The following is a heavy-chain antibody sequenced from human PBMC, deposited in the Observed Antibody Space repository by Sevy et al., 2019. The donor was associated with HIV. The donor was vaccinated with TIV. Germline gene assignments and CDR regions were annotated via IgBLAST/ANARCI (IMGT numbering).Heavy chain of an antibody. Sequence: SETLSLTCTVSGGSISRNSHYWGWIRQPPGKGLEWIGSIYYSGSTYYNPSLKIRVTISGDTSKNQFSLKLSSVTAADTAVYYCATHALSITIFGVVTRNWFDPWGQGTLVTVSS. V-gene: IGHV4-39*01. CDR2: IYYSGST. D-gene: IGHD3-3*01. J-gene: IGHJ5*02. CDR1: GGSISRNSHY. CDR3: ATHALSITIFGVVTRNWFDP.